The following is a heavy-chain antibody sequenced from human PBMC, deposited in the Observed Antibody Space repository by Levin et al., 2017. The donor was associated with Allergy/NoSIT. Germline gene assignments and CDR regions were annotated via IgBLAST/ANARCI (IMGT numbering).Heavy chain of an antibody. J-gene: IGHJ6*02. CDR2: LTLSGNT. CDR3: ARGRRRVAVAGLFYFYGMDV. D-gene: IGHD6-19*01. CDR1: GGSFSDSY. V-gene: IGHV4-34*01. Sequence: ESLKISCDVYGGSFSDSYWSWIRQPPGKGLEWVGELTLSGNTNYNPSLKSRVSISVDTSRKQFSLKLTSVTAADTAMYYCARGRRRVAVAGLFYFYGMDVWGQGTTVTVSS.